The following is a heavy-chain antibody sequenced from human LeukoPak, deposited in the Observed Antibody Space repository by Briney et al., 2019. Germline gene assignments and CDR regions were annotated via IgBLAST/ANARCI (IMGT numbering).Heavy chain of an antibody. D-gene: IGHD3-22*01. Sequence: ASVKVSCKASGYTFTSYDINWVRQATGQGLEWMGWMNPNSGNTGYAQKFRGRVTITRNTSISTAYMELSSLRSEDTAVYYCARGHRVYYYDSSTLGYWGQGTLVTVSS. J-gene: IGHJ4*02. CDR3: ARGHRVYYYDSSTLGY. CDR2: MNPNSGNT. V-gene: IGHV1-8*03. CDR1: GYTFTSYD.